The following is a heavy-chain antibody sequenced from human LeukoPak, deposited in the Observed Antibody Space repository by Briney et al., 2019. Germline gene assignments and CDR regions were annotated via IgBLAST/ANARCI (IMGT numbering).Heavy chain of an antibody. CDR1: GGSFSGYY. V-gene: IGHV4-34*01. CDR2: INHSGST. J-gene: IGHJ6*04. Sequence: PSETLSLTCAVYGGSFSGYYWSWIRQPPGKGLEWIGEINHSGSTNYNPSLKSRVTISANTSKNQFSLKLSSVTAADTAVYYCARAIVVVPAAINYYYGMDVWGKGTTVTVSS. CDR3: ARAIVVVPAAINYYYGMDV. D-gene: IGHD2-2*01.